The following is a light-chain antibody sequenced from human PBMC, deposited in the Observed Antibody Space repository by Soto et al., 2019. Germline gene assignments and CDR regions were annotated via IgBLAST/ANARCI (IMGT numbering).Light chain of an antibody. CDR3: QQSDRSHFT. Sequence: DIQMTPSPSSLSAAVGDRVTITCRASQSISSYLNLYQQKPGKAPNLLIYAAASLQSGVPSKCSGSGSGTDVTLPLSILQPEDFATYCCQQSDRSHFTFGPGTKVDIK. CDR1: QSISSY. V-gene: IGKV1-39*01. J-gene: IGKJ3*01. CDR2: AAA.